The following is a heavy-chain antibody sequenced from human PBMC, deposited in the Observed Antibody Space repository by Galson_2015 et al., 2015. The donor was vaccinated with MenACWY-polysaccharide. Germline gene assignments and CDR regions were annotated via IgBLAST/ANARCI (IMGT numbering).Heavy chain of an antibody. CDR3: ARASPSPSMDV. CDR2: IYYSGST. CDR1: GGSISSYY. Sequence: TLSLTCTVSGGSISSYYWSWIRQPPGKGLEWIGYIYYSGSTNYNPSLKSRVTISVDTSKNQFSLKLSSVTAADTAAYYCARASPSPSMDVWGQGTTVTVSS. V-gene: IGHV4-59*01. J-gene: IGHJ6*02.